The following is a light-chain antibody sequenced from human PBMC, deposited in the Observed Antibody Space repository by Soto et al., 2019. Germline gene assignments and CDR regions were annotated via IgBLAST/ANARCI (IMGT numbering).Light chain of an antibody. J-gene: IGLJ1*01. CDR3: CSRAGNVACV. CDR1: GSDVGAYNL. CDR2: EVN. V-gene: IGLV2-23*02. Sequence: QSALTQPVSVPGSPGQSIPISCAGTGSDVGAYNLVSWYQQHPGKAPKLIICEVNRRPSGISNRFSGSKSGDTASLTISGFHAEDEADYFCCSRAGNVACVFRTRTEVTVL.